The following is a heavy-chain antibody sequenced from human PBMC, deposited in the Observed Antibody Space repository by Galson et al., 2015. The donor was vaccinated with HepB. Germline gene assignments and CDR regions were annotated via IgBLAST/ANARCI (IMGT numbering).Heavy chain of an antibody. CDR3: TKDAPAGSGYHLYPFDY. D-gene: IGHD3-22*01. CDR2: ISSTSGYI. J-gene: IGHJ4*02. V-gene: IGHV3-21*01. Sequence: SLRLSCAASGFTFSSFTLNWVRQAPGKGLEWVSSISSTSGYIYYANSVKGRFTVSRDNAKNSLYLHMSSLRAEDTAVYYCTKDAPAGSGYHLYPFDYWGQGTLVTVSS. CDR1: GFTFSSFT.